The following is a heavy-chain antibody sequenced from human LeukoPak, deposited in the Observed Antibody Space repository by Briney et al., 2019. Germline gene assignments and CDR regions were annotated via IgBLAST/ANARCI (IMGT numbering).Heavy chain of an antibody. D-gene: IGHD3-9*01. CDR2: IRYDGSNK. CDR3: ARGLGYYDILTWGNAFDI. Sequence: PGGSLRLSCAASGFTFSSYGMHWVRQAPGKGLEGVAFIRYDGSNKYYADSVKGRFTISRDNSKNTLYLQMNSLRAEDTAVYYCARGLGYYDILTWGNAFDIWGQGTMVTVSS. J-gene: IGHJ3*02. V-gene: IGHV3-30*02. CDR1: GFTFSSYG.